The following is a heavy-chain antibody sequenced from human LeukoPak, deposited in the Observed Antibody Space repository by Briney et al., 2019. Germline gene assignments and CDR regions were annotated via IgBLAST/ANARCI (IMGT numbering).Heavy chain of an antibody. Sequence: SETLSLTYAVSGYSISSGYQWAWIRQPPGKTLEWIGSIFHSGSAHYNPSLKSRVTISVDTSTNHFSLRLSSVTAADTALYYCARDPRWLTPDCTSTSCYENYFDPWGQGILVTISS. CDR2: IFHSGSA. V-gene: IGHV4-38-2*02. CDR1: GYSISSGYQ. D-gene: IGHD2-2*01. J-gene: IGHJ5*02. CDR3: ARDPRWLTPDCTSTSCYENYFDP.